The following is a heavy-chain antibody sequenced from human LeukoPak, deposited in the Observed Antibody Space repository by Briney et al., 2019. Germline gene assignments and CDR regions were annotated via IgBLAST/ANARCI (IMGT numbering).Heavy chain of an antibody. Sequence: GGSLRLSCAASGFTFSSYSMNWVRQAPGKGLEWVSYISSSSSTIYYADSVKGRFTISRDNSKNTLYLQMNSLRAEDTAVYYCAKDIGHIWFGDYAFDIWGQGTMVTVSS. D-gene: IGHD3-10*01. CDR3: AKDIGHIWFGDYAFDI. CDR2: ISSSSSTI. J-gene: IGHJ3*02. V-gene: IGHV3-48*01. CDR1: GFTFSSYS.